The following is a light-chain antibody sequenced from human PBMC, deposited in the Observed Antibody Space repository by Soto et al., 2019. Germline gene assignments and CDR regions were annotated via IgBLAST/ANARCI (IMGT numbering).Light chain of an antibody. CDR3: LQDYDYPRT. CDR2: KAS. J-gene: IGKJ1*01. Sequence: DIQMTQSPSTLSASVGDRVTITCRASQSISSWLAWYQQKPGKAPKLLIYKASSLESGVPSRFGGSGSVSHFTLTITSLQPEDFATYYCLQDYDYPRTFGQGTKVDIK. CDR1: QSISSW. V-gene: IGKV1-5*03.